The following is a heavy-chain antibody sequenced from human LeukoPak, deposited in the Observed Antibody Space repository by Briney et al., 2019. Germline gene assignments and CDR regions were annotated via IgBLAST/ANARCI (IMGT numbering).Heavy chain of an antibody. CDR1: GGSFSGYY. Sequence: SETLSLTCAVYGGSFSGYYWSWIRQPPGKGLEWIGEINHSGSTNYNPSLKSRVTISVDTSKNQFSLKLSSATAADTAVYYCARGGGSKLQYQREDYFDYWGRGTLVTVSS. CDR3: ARGGGSKLQYQREDYFDY. D-gene: IGHD4-11*01. CDR2: INHSGST. J-gene: IGHJ4*02. V-gene: IGHV4-34*01.